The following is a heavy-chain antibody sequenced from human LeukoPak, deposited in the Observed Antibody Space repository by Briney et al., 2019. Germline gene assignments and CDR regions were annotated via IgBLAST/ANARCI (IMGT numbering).Heavy chain of an antibody. CDR1: GFTFSSYE. D-gene: IGHD3-22*01. Sequence: PGGSLRLSCAASGFTFSSYEMNWVRQAPGKGLEWVSYISSSGSTIYYADSVKGRFTISRDNAKNSLYLQMNSLRAEDTAVYYCARVEAKYDSSGYYLPYYYYYYMDVWGKGTTVTISS. V-gene: IGHV3-48*03. CDR3: ARVEAKYDSSGYYLPYYYYYYMDV. CDR2: ISSSGSTI. J-gene: IGHJ6*03.